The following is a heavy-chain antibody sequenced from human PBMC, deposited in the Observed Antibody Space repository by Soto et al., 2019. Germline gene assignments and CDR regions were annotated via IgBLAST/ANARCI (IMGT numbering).Heavy chain of an antibody. D-gene: IGHD2-2*01. CDR1: GYTFTSYG. Sequence: QVQLVQSGAEVKKPGASVKVSCKASGYTFTSYGISWVRQAPGQGLEWMGWISAYNGNTNYAQKRQGRVTMTTDTATSTADMELRSLRSDDTAVYYCARLEDCSSTSGHYYYGMDVWGQGTTVTVSS. CDR3: ARLEDCSSTSGHYYYGMDV. J-gene: IGHJ6*02. V-gene: IGHV1-18*01. CDR2: ISAYNGNT.